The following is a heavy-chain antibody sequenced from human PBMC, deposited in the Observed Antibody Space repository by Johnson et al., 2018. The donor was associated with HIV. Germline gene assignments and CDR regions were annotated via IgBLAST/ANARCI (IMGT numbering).Heavy chain of an antibody. J-gene: IGHJ3*02. CDR2: IGSNGLTI. CDR1: GFSFDDYA. D-gene: IGHD3-22*01. CDR3: AGGQPYYDTEKGEAFDI. V-gene: IGHV3-9*01. Sequence: VQLVESGGGLVQPGGSLRLSCATSGFSFDDYAMHWVRQGPGKGLEWVAGIGSNGLTIGYVDSVKGRFTISRDDATNSLYLRMDSLRTEDTALYFCAGGQPYYDTEKGEAFDIWGQGTMVTVSS.